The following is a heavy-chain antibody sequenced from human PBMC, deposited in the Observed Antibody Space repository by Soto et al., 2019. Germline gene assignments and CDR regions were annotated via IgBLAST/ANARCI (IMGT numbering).Heavy chain of an antibody. Sequence: VGSLRLSCAASGFTFSSYAMSWVRQAPGKGLEWVSAISGSGGSTYYADSVKGRFTISRDNSKNTLYLQMNSLRAEDTAVYYCAKSINYYDSSGYYMDYWGQGTLVTVSS. D-gene: IGHD3-22*01. J-gene: IGHJ4*02. CDR2: ISGSGGST. V-gene: IGHV3-23*01. CDR1: GFTFSSYA. CDR3: AKSINYYDSSGYYMDY.